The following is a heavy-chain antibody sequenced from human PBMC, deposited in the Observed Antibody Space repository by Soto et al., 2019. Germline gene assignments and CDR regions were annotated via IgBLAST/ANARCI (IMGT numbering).Heavy chain of an antibody. Sequence: SETLSLTCTVSGGSISSGGYYWSWIRQHPGKGLEWIGYIYYSGSTYYNPSLKSRVTISVDTSKNQFSLKLSSVTAADTAVYYCARDRRGLETPTGFDPWGQGTLVTVSS. CDR2: IYYSGST. D-gene: IGHD3-10*01. CDR3: ARDRRGLETPTGFDP. CDR1: GGSISSGGYY. V-gene: IGHV4-31*03. J-gene: IGHJ5*02.